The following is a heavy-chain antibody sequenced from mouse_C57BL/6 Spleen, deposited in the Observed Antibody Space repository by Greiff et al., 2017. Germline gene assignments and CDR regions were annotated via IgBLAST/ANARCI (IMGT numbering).Heavy chain of an antibody. Sequence: VQRVESGAELARPGASVKMSCKASGYTFTSYTMHWVKQRPGQGLEWIGYINPSSGYTKYNQKFKDKATLTADKSSSPAYMQLSSLTSEDSAVYYCARSQGLRPYAMDYWGQGTSVTVSS. J-gene: IGHJ4*01. CDR3: ARSQGLRPYAMDY. V-gene: IGHV1-4*01. D-gene: IGHD2-4*01. CDR2: INPSSGYT. CDR1: GYTFTSYT.